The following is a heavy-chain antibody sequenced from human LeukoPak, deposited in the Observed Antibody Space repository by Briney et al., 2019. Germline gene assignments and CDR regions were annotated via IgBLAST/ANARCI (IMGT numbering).Heavy chain of an antibody. CDR3: ARLGYSSEVGY. J-gene: IGHJ4*02. CDR1: GFTFSSYS. V-gene: IGHV3-48*02. CDR2: ISSSSSTI. D-gene: IGHD6-25*01. Sequence: GGSLRLSCAAPGFTFSSYSMNWVRQAPGKGLEWVSYISSSSSTIYYADSVKGRFTISRDNAKNSLLLQMNSLRDEDTAVYYCARLGYSSEVGYWGQGTLVTVSS.